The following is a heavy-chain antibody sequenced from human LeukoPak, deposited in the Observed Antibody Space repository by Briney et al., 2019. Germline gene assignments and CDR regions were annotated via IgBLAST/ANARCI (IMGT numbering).Heavy chain of an antibody. J-gene: IGHJ4*02. CDR1: GFPFNMFA. CDR2: LSRGGETT. V-gene: IGHV3-23*01. Sequence: PGGSLRLSCTGSGFPFNMFAMNWVRQAPGQGLEWVSGLSRGGETTNYADSVKGRFTVSRDTSKNMVFLQMNDLRPEDTAVYYCAKEQRIRHCSEGVCMEGYYFDYWGQGSLVTVS. D-gene: IGHD2-8*01. CDR3: AKEQRIRHCSEGVCMEGYYFDY.